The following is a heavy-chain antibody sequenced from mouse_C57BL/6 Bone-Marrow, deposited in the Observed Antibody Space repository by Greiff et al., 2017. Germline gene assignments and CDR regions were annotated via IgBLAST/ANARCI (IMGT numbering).Heavy chain of an antibody. V-gene: IGHV2-2*01. CDR2: IWSGGST. Sequence: VKLMESGPGLVQPSQSLSITCTVSGFSLTSYGVHWVRQSPGKGLEWLGVIWSGGSTDYNAAFISRLSISKDNSKSQVFFKMNSLQADDTAVYYCARNGCDSPWFAYWGQGTLVTVSA. J-gene: IGHJ3*01. CDR3: ARNGCDSPWFAY. D-gene: IGHD2-4*01. CDR1: GFSLTSYG.